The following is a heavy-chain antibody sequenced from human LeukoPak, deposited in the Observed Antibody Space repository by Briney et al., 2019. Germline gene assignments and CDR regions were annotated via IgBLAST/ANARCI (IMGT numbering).Heavy chain of an antibody. D-gene: IGHD3-10*01. J-gene: IGHJ4*02. V-gene: IGHV3-15*01. Sequence: RGSLRVSCAAFGFTFPNAGMSWVRQAPGKGLERVGRIKGKSDGGTTDYAAPVRGRFTVSRDDSKKTLYLQMNSLKAEDTAVYYCTTYDSGTAYNYYFENWGQGTLVTVSS. CDR2: IKGKSDGGTT. CDR3: TTYDSGTAYNYYFEN. CDR1: GFTFPNAG.